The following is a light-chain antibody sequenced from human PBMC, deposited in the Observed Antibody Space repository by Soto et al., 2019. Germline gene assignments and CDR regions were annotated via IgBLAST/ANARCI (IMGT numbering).Light chain of an antibody. Sequence: DIQMTQSPSTLSASVGDRVTITCRASQSISSWLAWYHQKPGKAPKLLIYKASSLESGVPSRFSGSGSGTEFTLTISSLQPDDFAIYFCQQYNSSPWTFGKGTRVDIK. J-gene: IGKJ1*01. CDR1: QSISSW. CDR2: KAS. CDR3: QQYNSSPWT. V-gene: IGKV1-5*03.